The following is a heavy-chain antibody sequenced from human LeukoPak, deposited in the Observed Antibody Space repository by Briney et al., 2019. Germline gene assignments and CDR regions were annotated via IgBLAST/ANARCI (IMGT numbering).Heavy chain of an antibody. V-gene: IGHV3-53*01. CDR3: ARESRHSSGWYWGNAGYFDY. J-gene: IGHJ4*02. CDR2: IYSGGSK. D-gene: IGHD6-19*01. Sequence: PGGSLRLSCAASGFTVSSNYMSWVRQAPGKGLEWVSAIYSGGSKYYSDSVKGGFTISRDNSKNTLYLQMNSLRAEDTAVYYCARESRHSSGWYWGNAGYFDYWGQGTLVTVSS. CDR1: GFTVSSNY.